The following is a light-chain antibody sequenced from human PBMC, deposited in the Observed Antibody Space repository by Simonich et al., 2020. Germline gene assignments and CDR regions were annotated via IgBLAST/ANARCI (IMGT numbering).Light chain of an antibody. CDR1: SSDVGGYNY. CDR3: SSYTSSSTVV. V-gene: IGLV2-14*01. J-gene: IGLJ2*01. CDR2: DVS. Sequence: QSVLTQPASVSGSPGQSITISCTGTSSDVGGYNYVSWYQQHPGKAPKLMIYDVSMRPSWVSNRFSGSKSGNTASLTISGLQAEDEADYYCSSYTSSSTVVFGGGTKLTVL.